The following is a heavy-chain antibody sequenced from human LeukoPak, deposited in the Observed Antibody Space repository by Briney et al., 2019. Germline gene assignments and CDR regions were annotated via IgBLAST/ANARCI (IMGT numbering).Heavy chain of an antibody. Sequence: PGGSLRLSCAASGFTFISYTMNWVRQAPGKGLGWVSSIISSGSYIYYADSVKGRFTISRDNAKNSLYLQMNSLRAEDTAVYYCARDFGGYCSSSNCYLGHLDYWGQGTLVTVSS. CDR3: ARDFGGYCSSSNCYLGHLDY. V-gene: IGHV3-21*03. D-gene: IGHD2-2*01. J-gene: IGHJ4*02. CDR1: GFTFISYT. CDR2: IISSGSYI.